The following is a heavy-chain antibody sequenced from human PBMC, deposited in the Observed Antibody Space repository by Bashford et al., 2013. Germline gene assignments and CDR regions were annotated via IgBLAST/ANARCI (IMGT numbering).Heavy chain of an antibody. D-gene: IGHD3-10*02. Sequence: SETLSLTCAVSGDSISSDNWWTWVRQSPGKGLEWIGEIYPDGSTNYNSSLKSRVTISVDTSTNQFSLKVTSVTAADTAMYYCARYVREAAASNYFDPWGLGTLVTVSS. J-gene: IGHJ5*02. CDR2: IYPDGST. CDR3: ARYVREAAASNYFDP. V-gene: IGHV4-4*02. CDR1: GDSISSDNW.